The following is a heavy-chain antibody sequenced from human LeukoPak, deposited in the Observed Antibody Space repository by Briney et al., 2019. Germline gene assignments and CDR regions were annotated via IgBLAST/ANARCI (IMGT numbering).Heavy chain of an antibody. V-gene: IGHV4-30-4*01. CDR3: ANTGHYYDSTPYGMDV. Sequence: SETLSLTCTVSGGSISSGDYYWSWIRQPPRKGLEWIGYIYYSGSTYYNPSLKSRVTISVDTSKNQFSLKLSSVTAADTAVYYCANTGHYYDSTPYGMDVWGQGTMVTVSS. CDR1: GGSISSGDYY. D-gene: IGHD3-22*01. J-gene: IGHJ6*02. CDR2: IYYSGST.